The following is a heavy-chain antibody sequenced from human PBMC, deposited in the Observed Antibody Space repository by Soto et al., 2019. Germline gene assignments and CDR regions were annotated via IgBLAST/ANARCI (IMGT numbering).Heavy chain of an antibody. CDR2: ISHDGSNK. Sequence: VGSLRLSCAASGFTFSSYGMHWVRQAQGKGLEWVAFISHDGSNKYYADSMKGRITMSRDNSKSTLYLQKSSLRAEDTAVYYCTKRRNVLRFLEWSSGMEVWGQGTTVTVSS. D-gene: IGHD3-3*01. J-gene: IGHJ6*02. CDR1: GFTFSSYG. CDR3: TKRRNVLRFLEWSSGMEV. V-gene: IGHV3-30*18.